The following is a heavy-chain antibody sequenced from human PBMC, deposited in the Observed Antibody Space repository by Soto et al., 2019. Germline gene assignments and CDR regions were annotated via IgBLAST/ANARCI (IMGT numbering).Heavy chain of an antibody. J-gene: IGHJ6*02. CDR3: ARDARCSGGSCYSYYYYGMDV. D-gene: IGHD2-15*01. Sequence: LRLSCAASGFTFSSYGMHWVRQAPGKGLEWVAVIWYDGSNKYYADSVKGRFTISRDNSKNTLYLQMNSLRAEDTAVYYCARDARCSGGSCYSYYYYGMDVWGQGTTVTVSS. CDR1: GFTFSSYG. V-gene: IGHV3-33*01. CDR2: IWYDGSNK.